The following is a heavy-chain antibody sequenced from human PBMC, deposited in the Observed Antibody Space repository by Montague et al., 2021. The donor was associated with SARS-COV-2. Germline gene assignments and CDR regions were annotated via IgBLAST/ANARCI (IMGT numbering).Heavy chain of an antibody. Sequence: SETLSLTCAVYGGSFSSFYWSWIRQPPGKGLEWIGEINHSGSTNYNPSLKSRVTISVDTSKNQFSLKLSSVTAADTAVYYCARGRPSSSWLYDVDDEFDAWGQGTPVTVSS. D-gene: IGHD6-13*01. CDR2: INHSGST. J-gene: IGHJ5*02. CDR3: ARGRPSSSWLYDVDDEFDA. V-gene: IGHV4-34*01. CDR1: GGSFSSFY.